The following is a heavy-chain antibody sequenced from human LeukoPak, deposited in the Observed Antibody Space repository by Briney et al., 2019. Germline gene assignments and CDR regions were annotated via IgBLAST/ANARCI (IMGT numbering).Heavy chain of an antibody. Sequence: GGSLRLSCAASGFTFSSYAMSWVRQAPGKGLEWVSAISGSGGSTYYADSVKGRFTISRDNSKNTLYLQMNSLRAEDTAVYYCARVATDIVVRWGQNYYYMDVWGQGTMVTVSS. J-gene: IGHJ6*03. CDR2: ISGSGGST. V-gene: IGHV3-23*01. CDR1: GFTFSSYA. D-gene: IGHD2-15*01. CDR3: ARVATDIVVRWGQNYYYMDV.